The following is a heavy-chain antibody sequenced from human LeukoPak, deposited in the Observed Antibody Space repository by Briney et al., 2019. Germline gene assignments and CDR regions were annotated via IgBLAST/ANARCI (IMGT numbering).Heavy chain of an antibody. CDR1: GGSISSGGYY. J-gene: IGHJ6*02. D-gene: IGHD2-15*01. CDR3: ARTVVVVAATTYYYYGMDV. CDR2: IYYSGST. V-gene: IGHV4-31*03. Sequence: PSETLSLTCTVSGGSISSGGYYWSWIRQHPGKGLGWIGYIYYSGSTYYNPSLKSRVTISVDTSKNQFSLKLSSVTAADTAVYYCARTVVVVAATTYYYYGMDVWGQGTTVTVSS.